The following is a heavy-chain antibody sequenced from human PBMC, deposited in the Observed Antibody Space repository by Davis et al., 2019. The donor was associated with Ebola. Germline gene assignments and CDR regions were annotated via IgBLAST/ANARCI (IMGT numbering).Heavy chain of an antibody. CDR1: GFTVSSNY. CDR3: ARAGSRSRWNDY. V-gene: IGHV3-66*02. CDR2: IFIGGST. J-gene: IGHJ4*02. D-gene: IGHD2-15*01. Sequence: GESLKTLRAASGFTVSSNYLSWVRQAPWQGLEWVSVIFIGGSTYYADSVKGRFTIPRDNSKNTLYLQMNSLRAEDTAVYYCARAGSRSRWNDYWGQGTLVTVSS.